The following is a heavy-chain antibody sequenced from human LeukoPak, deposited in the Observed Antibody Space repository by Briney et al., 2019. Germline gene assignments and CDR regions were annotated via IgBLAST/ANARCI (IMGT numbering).Heavy chain of an antibody. CDR2: INPNSGGT. CDR1: GYTFTGYY. Sequence: ASVKVSCKASGYTFTGYYMDWVRQAPGQGLELMGWINPNSGGTNYAQKFQGRVTMTRDTSISTAYMELSRLRSDDTAVYYCAREEGYCSGGNCYSVHVWGQGALVTVSS. J-gene: IGHJ4*02. V-gene: IGHV1-2*02. CDR3: AREEGYCSGGNCYSVHV. D-gene: IGHD2-15*01.